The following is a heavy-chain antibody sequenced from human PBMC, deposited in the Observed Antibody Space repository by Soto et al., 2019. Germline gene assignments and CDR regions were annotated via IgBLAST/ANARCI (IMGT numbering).Heavy chain of an antibody. V-gene: IGHV4-34*01. J-gene: IGHJ4*02. CDR3: ARAAGREYQRYYFDY. Sequence: TSETLSLTCAVYGGSFSGYYWTWIRQLPGTGLEWIGEINHSGSTNYNPSLKSRVTISVDTSKNQFSLKLSSVTAADTAVYYCARAAGREYQRYYFDYWGQGTLVTVSS. CDR2: INHSGST. CDR1: GGSFSGYY.